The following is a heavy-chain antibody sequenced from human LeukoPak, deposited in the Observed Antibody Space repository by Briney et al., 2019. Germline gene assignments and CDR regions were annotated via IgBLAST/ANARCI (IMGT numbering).Heavy chain of an antibody. Sequence: PSETLSLTCTVSGGSISSYYWSWIRQPPGKGLEWIGYIYYSGSTNYNPSLKSRVTISVDTSKNQFSLKLISVTAADTAVYYCARRAAVSSGWSSPYYFDFWGQGTLVTVSS. D-gene: IGHD6-13*01. J-gene: IGHJ4*02. CDR2: IYYSGST. CDR1: GGSISSYY. CDR3: ARRAAVSSGWSSPYYFDF. V-gene: IGHV4-59*08.